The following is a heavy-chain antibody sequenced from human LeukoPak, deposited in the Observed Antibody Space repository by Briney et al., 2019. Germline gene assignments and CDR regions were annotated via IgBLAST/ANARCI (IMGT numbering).Heavy chain of an antibody. D-gene: IGHD3-10*01. CDR2: IIPILGIA. CDR1: GGTFSSYA. V-gene: IGHV1-69*04. CDR3: ARTKSGLWFGELSPY. J-gene: IGHJ4*02. Sequence: SVKVSCKASGGTFSSYAISWVRQAPGQGLEWMGRIIPILGIANYAQKFQGRVTITADKSTSTAYMELSSLRSEDTAVYYCARTKSGLWFGELSPYWGQGTLVTVSS.